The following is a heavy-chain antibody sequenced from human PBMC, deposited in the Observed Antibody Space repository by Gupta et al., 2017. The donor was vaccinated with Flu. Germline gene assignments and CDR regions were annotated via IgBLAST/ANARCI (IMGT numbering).Heavy chain of an antibody. D-gene: IGHD4-17*01. V-gene: IGHV3-74*03. CDR2: INPDGSST. CDR3: ATVTSGC. Sequence: ACGFTFSSSYWQWVRQAPGKGLVWVSRINPDGSSTTYAESVKGRFTISRDNAKNTLYLQMNSLGDDDTAVYYCATVTSGCWGQGTLVTVSS. J-gene: IGHJ4*02. CDR1: GFTFSSSY.